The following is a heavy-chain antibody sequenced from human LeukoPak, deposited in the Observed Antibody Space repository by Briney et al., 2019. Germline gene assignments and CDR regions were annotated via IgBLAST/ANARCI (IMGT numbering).Heavy chain of an antibody. V-gene: IGHV3-21*01. J-gene: IGHJ6*04. CDR2: ISRSSSYI. Sequence: GGSLRLSCAASGFTFSSYSMNWVRPAPAKGVEWVSSISRSSSYIYYAHSAKGRFTISRDNHNKSLYLQMNSLRAEHAAVYYCARPLMVLGPSWNYYYGMVVWLKGATVTVCS. D-gene: IGHD4/OR15-4a*01. CDR3: ARPLMVLGPSWNYYYGMVV. CDR1: GFTFSSYS.